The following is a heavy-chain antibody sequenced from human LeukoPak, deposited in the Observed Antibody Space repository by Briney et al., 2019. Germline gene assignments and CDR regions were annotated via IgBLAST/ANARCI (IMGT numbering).Heavy chain of an antibody. CDR2: ISYDGSNK. V-gene: IGHV3-30*18. D-gene: IGHD2-15*01. CDR3: AKDLRAVVAALDY. Sequence: SCKASGGTFSSYGMHWVRQAPGKGLEWVAVISYDGSNKYYADSVKGRFTISRDNSKNTLYLQMNSLRAEDTAVYYCAKDLRAVVAALDYWGQGTLVTVSS. J-gene: IGHJ4*02. CDR1: GGTFSSYG.